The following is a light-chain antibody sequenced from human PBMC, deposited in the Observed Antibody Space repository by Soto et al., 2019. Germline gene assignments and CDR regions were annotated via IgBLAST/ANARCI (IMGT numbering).Light chain of an antibody. CDR1: SSDVGAYDF. Sequence: SALTQPASVSGSPGQSIAISCPGPSSDVGAYDFVSWYQQHPDKAPKLLIYEVSNRPSGVSDRFSGSKSVNTATLTISGLQAEDEADYYCSSHTTSNTRVFGTGAKVTVL. CDR2: EVS. V-gene: IGLV2-14*03. CDR3: SSHTTSNTRV. J-gene: IGLJ1*01.